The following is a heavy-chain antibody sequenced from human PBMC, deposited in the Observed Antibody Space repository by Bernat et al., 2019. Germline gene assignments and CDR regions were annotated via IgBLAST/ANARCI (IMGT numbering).Heavy chain of an antibody. J-gene: IGHJ4*02. CDR2: IVVSSGNT. V-gene: IGHV1-58*01. D-gene: IGHD3-22*01. CDR1: GFTFTSSA. Sequence: QMQLVQSGPEVKKPGTSVKVSCKASGFTFTSSAVQWVRQARGQRLEWIGWIVVSSGNTNYAQKFQERVTITRDMSTSTAYMELSSLRSEDTAVYYCAALIGSGYYWDFDYWGQGTLVTVSS. CDR3: AALIGSGYYWDFDY.